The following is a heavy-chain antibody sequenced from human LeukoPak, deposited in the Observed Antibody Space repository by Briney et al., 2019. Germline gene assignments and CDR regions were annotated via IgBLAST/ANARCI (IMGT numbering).Heavy chain of an antibody. J-gene: IGHJ3*02. CDR2: IYDSGST. CDR1: GGSIRSSYYY. Sequence: SETLSLTCTVSGGSIRSSYYYWGWIRQPPGKGLEWIGSIYDSGSTYYNPSLKSRVTISVDTSKNQFSLKLGSVTAADTAVYFCARLRYNWILPGPDAFDIWGQGTKVTVSS. V-gene: IGHV4-39*01. CDR3: ARLRYNWILPGPDAFDI. D-gene: IGHD1-1*01.